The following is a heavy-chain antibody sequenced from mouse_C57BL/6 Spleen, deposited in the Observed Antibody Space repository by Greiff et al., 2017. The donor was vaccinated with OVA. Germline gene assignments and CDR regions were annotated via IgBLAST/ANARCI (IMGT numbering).Heavy chain of an antibody. Sequence: EVKLVESGGDLVKPGGSLKLSCAASGFTFSSYGLSWVRQTPDKRLEWVATISSGGSYTYYPDSVTGRFPISRDNAKNTLYLQMSSLKSEDTAMYYCARSTMGTTGRFAYWGQGTLVTVSA. J-gene: IGHJ3*01. D-gene: IGHD2-2*01. CDR3: ARSTMGTTGRFAY. V-gene: IGHV5-6*01. CDR2: ISSGGSYT. CDR1: GFTFSSYG.